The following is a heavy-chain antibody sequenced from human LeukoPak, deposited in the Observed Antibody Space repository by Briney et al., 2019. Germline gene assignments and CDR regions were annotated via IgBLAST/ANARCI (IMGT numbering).Heavy chain of an antibody. D-gene: IGHD3-3*01. CDR1: GYTFTSYG. CDR2: ISAYNGNT. V-gene: IGHV1-18*01. CDR3: ARDWGPDPLDFWSGYFDYYYYGMDV. J-gene: IGHJ6*02. Sequence: ASVKVSCKASGYTFTSYGISWVRQAPGQGLEWMGWISAYNGNTNYAQKLQGRVTMTTDTSTSTAYMELRSLRSDDTAVYYCARDWGPDPLDFWSGYFDYYYYGMDVWGQGTTVTVS.